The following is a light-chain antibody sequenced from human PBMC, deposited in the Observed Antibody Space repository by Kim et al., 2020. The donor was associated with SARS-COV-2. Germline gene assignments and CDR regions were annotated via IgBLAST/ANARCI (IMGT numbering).Light chain of an antibody. V-gene: IGKV3-11*01. Sequence: EIVLTQSPATLSLSPGERATLSCRSSQSVNNYLGWYQQKPGQAPRLLIYDVSKRATGIPARFSGSGSGTDFTLTISSLEPEDFAVYFCQQCKIWERSAFGPGTPVDI. CDR3: QQCKIWERSA. CDR1: QSVNNY. J-gene: IGKJ3*01. CDR2: DVS.